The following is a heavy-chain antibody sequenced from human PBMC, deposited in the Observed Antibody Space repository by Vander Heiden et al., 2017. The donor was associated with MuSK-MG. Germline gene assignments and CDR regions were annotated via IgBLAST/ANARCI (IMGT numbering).Heavy chain of an antibody. D-gene: IGHD6-13*01. Sequence: QVQLSQSGAEVKKPGASVKVSCKASGYTFTGYYMHWVRQAPGQGLEWMGWINPNSGGTNYAQKFQGWVTMTRDTSISTAYMELSRLRADDTAVYYCAKAVAADHDAFDIWGQGTMVTVSS. CDR2: INPNSGGT. J-gene: IGHJ3*02. V-gene: IGHV1-2*04. CDR1: GYTFTGYY. CDR3: AKAVAADHDAFDI.